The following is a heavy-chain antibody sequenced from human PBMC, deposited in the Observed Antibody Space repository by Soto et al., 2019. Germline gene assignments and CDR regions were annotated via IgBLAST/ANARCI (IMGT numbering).Heavy chain of an antibody. V-gene: IGHV1-69*13. Sequence: SVKVSCKASGGTFSTYTISRVRQAPGQGLEWMGGIIPIFGTANYAQKFQGRVTITADESTSTAYMELSSLRSEDMAVYYCARARPQEYPQDYYFDYWGQGTLVTVSS. CDR2: IIPIFGTA. CDR1: GGTFSTYT. J-gene: IGHJ4*02. CDR3: ARARPQEYPQDYYFDY.